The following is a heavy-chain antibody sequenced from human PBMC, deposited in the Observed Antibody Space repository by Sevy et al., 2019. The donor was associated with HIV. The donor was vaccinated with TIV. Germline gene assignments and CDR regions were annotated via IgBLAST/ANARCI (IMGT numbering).Heavy chain of an antibody. CDR3: VSLFLCLRSGWSYFDY. Sequence: GGSLRLSCAISGFTVNDKYIIWVRQAPGKGLEWVSVIFSSGSTYYADSAKGRFTISRDNSKNTVDLQMNSVRAEDTAVYYCVSLFLCLRSGWSYFDYWGQGTLVTVSS. D-gene: IGHD6-19*01. CDR2: IFSSGST. CDR1: GFTVNDKY. J-gene: IGHJ4*02. V-gene: IGHV3-66*02.